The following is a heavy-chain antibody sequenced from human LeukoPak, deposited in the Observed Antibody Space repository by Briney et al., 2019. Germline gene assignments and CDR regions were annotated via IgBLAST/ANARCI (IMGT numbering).Heavy chain of an antibody. J-gene: IGHJ4*02. D-gene: IGHD6-19*01. CDR3: AREYTSGWKHFDY. CDR1: GGSISSSNW. V-gene: IGHV4-4*02. Sequence: SGTLSLTCAVSGGSISSSNWWSWVRQPPGKGLEWIGEIYHSGSTYYNPSLKSRVTISVDKSKNQFSLNLSSVTAADTAVYYCAREYTSGWKHFDYWGQGTLVTVSS. CDR2: IYHSGST.